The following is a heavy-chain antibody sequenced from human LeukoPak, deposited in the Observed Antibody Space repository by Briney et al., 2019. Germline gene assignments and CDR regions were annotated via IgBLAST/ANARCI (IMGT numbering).Heavy chain of an antibody. CDR1: AFTLSSYA. V-gene: IGHV3-23*01. D-gene: IGHD3-3*01. Sequence: GGSLRLSCAASAFTLSSYAMTWVRQAPGKGLEWVSSITDSGGRTFYADSVKGRFTMSRDNSKNTLYLQMNGLRAEDTAIYYCAKIQETIFGVGYFDYWGPGTRVTVSS. J-gene: IGHJ4*02. CDR2: ITDSGGRT. CDR3: AKIQETIFGVGYFDY.